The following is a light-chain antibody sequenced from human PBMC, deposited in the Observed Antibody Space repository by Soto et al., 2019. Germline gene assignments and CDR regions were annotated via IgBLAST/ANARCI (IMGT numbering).Light chain of an antibody. CDR1: QSVIY. CDR2: GAS. J-gene: IGKJ1*01. Sequence: EIVLTQSPGTLSLSPGERATLSCRASQSVIYLAWYQQKPGQAPRLLFYGASNRATGIPGRFSGSGSGTDFTLTISRMEPEDSAVYYCHQYAGSPPWTFGQGTKVDIK. V-gene: IGKV3-20*01. CDR3: HQYAGSPPWT.